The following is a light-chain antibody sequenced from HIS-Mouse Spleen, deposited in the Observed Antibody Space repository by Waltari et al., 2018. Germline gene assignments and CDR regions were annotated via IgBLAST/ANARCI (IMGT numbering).Light chain of an antibody. V-gene: IGLV3-10*01. CDR3: YSTDSSGNHRV. CDR2: EDS. J-gene: IGLJ2*01. CDR1: ALPIQY. Sequence: SYELTQPPSVSVSPGQTAGITCSGDALPIQYAYWYQQKSGQAPVLVIYEDSKRPSGIPERFSGSSSGTMATLTISGAQVEDEADYYCYSTDSSGNHRVFGGGTKLTVL.